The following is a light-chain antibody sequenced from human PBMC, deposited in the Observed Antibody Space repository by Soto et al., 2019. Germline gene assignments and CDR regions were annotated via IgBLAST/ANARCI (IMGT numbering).Light chain of an antibody. V-gene: IGLV2-14*01. Sequence: QSVLTQPASVSGSPGQSITISCTGTTSDIGDYNYVSWYQHLPDKVPKLIISLVSIRPSGVSNRFSGSKSGNTASLTISGLQDEDEGDYYCTSWGIFGPGTKVTVL. J-gene: IGLJ1*01. CDR3: TSWGI. CDR1: TSDIGDYNY. CDR2: LVS.